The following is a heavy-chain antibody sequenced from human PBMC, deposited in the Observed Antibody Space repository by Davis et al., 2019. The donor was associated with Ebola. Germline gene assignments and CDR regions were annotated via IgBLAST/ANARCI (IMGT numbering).Heavy chain of an antibody. D-gene: IGHD2-2*01. CDR1: GGTFSSYT. V-gene: IGHV1-69*02. J-gene: IGHJ6*02. CDR3: ASSVVLVPAAMDYYGMDV. Sequence: SVKVSCKASGGTFSSYTISWVRQAPGQGLEWMGRIIPILGIANYAQKFQGRVTITADKSTSTAYMELSSLRSEDTAMYYCASSVVLVPAAMDYYGMDVWGQGTTVTVSS. CDR2: IIPILGIA.